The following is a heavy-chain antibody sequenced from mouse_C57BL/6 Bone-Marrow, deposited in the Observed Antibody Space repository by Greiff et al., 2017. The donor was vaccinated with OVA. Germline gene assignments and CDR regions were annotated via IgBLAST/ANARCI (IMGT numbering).Heavy chain of an antibody. CDR1: GFTFSDYY. CDR3: ARVGGDDYDGDEAWFAY. CDR2: INYDGSST. J-gene: IGHJ3*01. D-gene: IGHD2-4*01. V-gene: IGHV5-16*01. Sequence: EVMLVESEGGLVQPGSSMKLSCTASGFTFSDYYMAWVRQVPEKGLEWVANINYDGSSTYYLDSLKSRFIISRDNAKNILYLQMSSLKSEDTATYYCARVGGDDYDGDEAWFAYWGQGTLVTVSA.